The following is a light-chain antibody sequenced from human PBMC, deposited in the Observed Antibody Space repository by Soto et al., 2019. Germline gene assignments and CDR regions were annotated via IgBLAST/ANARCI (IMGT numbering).Light chain of an antibody. V-gene: IGKV1-27*01. CDR1: QGISSY. Sequence: DTPKTQSPSSLSASVGDRVTITCRASQGISSYLAWYQEKPGKDPKLLIYAASTLQSGVPARFSGSGSGTDSTLTISSLQPEDVATYYCQQYNSAPYTFGQGTKLEIK. CDR2: AAS. J-gene: IGKJ2*01. CDR3: QQYNSAPYT.